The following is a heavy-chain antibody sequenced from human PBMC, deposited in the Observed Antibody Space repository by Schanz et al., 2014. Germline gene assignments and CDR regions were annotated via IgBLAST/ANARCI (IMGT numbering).Heavy chain of an antibody. V-gene: IGHV1-18*01. Sequence: QVQLVQSGAEVKKPGASVKVSCKTSGYTFSSYGITWVRQAPGQGLEWMGWISPYNGNTNYAPKVQGRVTVTTDTSTSTVYMDLRSLRSDDTAVYYCAKVAPAATYLDSWGLGTLVTVSS. J-gene: IGHJ4*02. CDR3: AKVAPAATYLDS. CDR2: ISPYNGNT. CDR1: GYTFSSYG. D-gene: IGHD2-2*01.